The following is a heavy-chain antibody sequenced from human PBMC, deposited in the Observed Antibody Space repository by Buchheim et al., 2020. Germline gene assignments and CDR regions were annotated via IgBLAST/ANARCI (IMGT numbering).Heavy chain of an antibody. CDR1: GFSFSNYG. Sequence: QVELVESGGGVVQPGRPLRLSCAASGFSFSNYGMHWVRQAPGKGLEWVAVMWFDGVNKYYADSVKGRFTISRDNSKNTLYLKMNSLRAEDTAVYYCAREGTTVTNFDYWGQGTL. J-gene: IGHJ4*02. D-gene: IGHD4-17*01. CDR3: AREGTTVTNFDY. CDR2: MWFDGVNK. V-gene: IGHV3-33*01.